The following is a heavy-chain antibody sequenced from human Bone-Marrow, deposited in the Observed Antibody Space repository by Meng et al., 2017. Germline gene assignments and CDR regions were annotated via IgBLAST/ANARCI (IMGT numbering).Heavy chain of an antibody. Sequence: SVKVSCKASGGTFSPYTFHWVRQTPGEGLEWMGRIIAILDNANYAPKFQGRVRITADTATGTAYMDLSSLGSEDTALYFCATAFKSVRGFWYFDLWGRGTLVTVSS. J-gene: IGHJ2*01. CDR2: IIAILDNA. CDR1: GGTFSPYT. V-gene: IGHV1-69*02. CDR3: ATAFKSVRGFWYFDL.